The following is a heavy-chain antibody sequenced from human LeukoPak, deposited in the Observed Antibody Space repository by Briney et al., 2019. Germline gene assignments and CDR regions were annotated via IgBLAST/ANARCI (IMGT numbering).Heavy chain of an antibody. V-gene: IGHV3-30*04. Sequence: GGSLRLSCAAPGFTFSSYAMHWVRQAPGKGLEWVAVISYDGSNKYYADSVKGRFTISIDNSKNTLYLQMNSLRAEDTAVYYCANDILTGYPVDYWGQGTLVTVSS. CDR2: ISYDGSNK. D-gene: IGHD3-9*01. J-gene: IGHJ4*02. CDR3: ANDILTGYPVDY. CDR1: GFTFSSYA.